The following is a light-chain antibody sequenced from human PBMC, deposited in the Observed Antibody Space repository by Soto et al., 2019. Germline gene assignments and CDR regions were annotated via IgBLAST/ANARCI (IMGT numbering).Light chain of an antibody. Sequence: QSALTQPASVSGSPGQSITISCTGTSSDVGGYNYVSWYQHHPGKVPKLMIYEVSNRPSGVSNRFSGSKSGNTASLTISGLPADDEADYYCSSYTTSSTRVFGGGTKVTVL. CDR1: SSDVGGYNY. CDR2: EVS. CDR3: SSYTTSSTRV. V-gene: IGLV2-14*01. J-gene: IGLJ3*02.